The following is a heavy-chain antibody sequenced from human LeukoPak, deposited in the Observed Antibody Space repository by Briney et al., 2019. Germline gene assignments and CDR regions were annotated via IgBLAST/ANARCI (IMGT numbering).Heavy chain of an antibody. J-gene: IGHJ6*02. Sequence: SETLSLTCTVSGGSISSYYWSWIRQPAGKGLEWIGRIYTSGSTNYNPSLKSRVTMSVDTSKNQFSLKLSSVTAADTAVYYCARGVEEGSCGSGSYQYYYYGMDVWGQGTTVTVSS. V-gene: IGHV4-4*07. CDR1: GGSISSYY. CDR2: IYTSGST. D-gene: IGHD3-10*01. CDR3: ARGVEEGSCGSGSYQYYYYGMDV.